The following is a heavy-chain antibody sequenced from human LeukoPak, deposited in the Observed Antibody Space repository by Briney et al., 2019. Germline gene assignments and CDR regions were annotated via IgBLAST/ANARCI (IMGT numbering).Heavy chain of an antibody. D-gene: IGHD2-2*01. CDR3: ARGYHSFDM. J-gene: IGHJ3*02. CDR1: GFTFSSYW. CDR2: SRIKADSYIT. Sequence: GGSLRLSCAASGFTFSSYWMSWVRQAPGKELEWVARSRIKADSYITQYAASVKGRFIISRDDSKNSLYLQMDSLKTEDTAIYYCARGYHSFDMWGQRTVVTVSS. V-gene: IGHV3-72*01.